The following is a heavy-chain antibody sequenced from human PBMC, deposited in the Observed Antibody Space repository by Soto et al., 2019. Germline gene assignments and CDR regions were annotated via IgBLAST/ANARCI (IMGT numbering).Heavy chain of an antibody. J-gene: IGHJ4*02. V-gene: IGHV4-59*03. D-gene: IGHD3-10*01. CDR3: ATGRVYYGSEY. Sequence: QVQLQESGPGLVKPSETLSLTCTVSDGHISNYFWSWIRQPPGKGLEWIGYVYYSETTNYKPSLTHTPSLQGRXTXSXXPSTNQYSLRLSSVTTAATAVYYCATGRVYYGSEYWGQGTLVTVSS. CDR2: VYYSETT. CDR1: DGHISNYF.